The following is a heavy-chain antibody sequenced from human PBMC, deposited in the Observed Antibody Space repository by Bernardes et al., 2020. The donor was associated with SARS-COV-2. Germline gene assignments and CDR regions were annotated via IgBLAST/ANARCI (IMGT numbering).Heavy chain of an antibody. Sequence: ASVKVSCMASGYTFTSYGISWVRQAPGQGLEWMGWISAYNGNTNYAQKLQGRVTMTTDTSTSTAYMELRSLRSDDTAVYYCARDRYCGGDCYGTSNQYYFDYWGQGTLVTVSS. D-gene: IGHD2-21*02. J-gene: IGHJ4*02. CDR3: ARDRYCGGDCYGTSNQYYFDY. CDR2: ISAYNGNT. V-gene: IGHV1-18*01. CDR1: GYTFTSYG.